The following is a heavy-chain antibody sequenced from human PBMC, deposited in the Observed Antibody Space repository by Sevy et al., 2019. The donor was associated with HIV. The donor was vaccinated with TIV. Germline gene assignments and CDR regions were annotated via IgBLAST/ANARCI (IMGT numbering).Heavy chain of an antibody. CDR3: ARAAYYGSGSYYGMDV. V-gene: IGHV3-23*01. Sequence: GGSLRLSCAASGFTFSSYAMSWVRQAPGKGLEWVSAISGSGGSTYYADSVKGRFTISRDNSKNTLYLQMNSLRSEDTAVYCCARAAYYGSGSYYGMDVWGQGTTVTVSS. D-gene: IGHD3-10*01. CDR1: GFTFSSYA. CDR2: ISGSGGST. J-gene: IGHJ6*02.